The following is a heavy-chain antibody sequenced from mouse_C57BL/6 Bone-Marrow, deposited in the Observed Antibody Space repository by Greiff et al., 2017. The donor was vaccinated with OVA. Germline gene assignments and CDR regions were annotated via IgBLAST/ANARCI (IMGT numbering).Heavy chain of an antibody. CDR3: SRQLRPYYFDY. CDR2: IRNKANNHAT. V-gene: IGHV6-6*01. J-gene: IGHJ2*01. Sequence: EVMLVESGGGLVQPGGSMKLSCAASGFTFSDAWMDWVRQSPEKGLEWVAEIRNKANNHATYYAESVKGRFTISRDDSKSSVYLQMNSLRAEDTGIYYCSRQLRPYYFDYWGQGTTLTVSS. CDR1: GFTFSDAW. D-gene: IGHD3-2*02.